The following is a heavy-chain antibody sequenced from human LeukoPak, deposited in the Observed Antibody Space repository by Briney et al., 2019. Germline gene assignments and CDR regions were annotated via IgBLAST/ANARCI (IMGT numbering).Heavy chain of an antibody. J-gene: IGHJ5*02. V-gene: IGHV4-59*01. CDR3: ARSVVAATWWFDP. CDR2: IYYSGST. D-gene: IGHD2-15*01. Sequence: PSETLSLTCTVSGVSISSYYWSWIRQPPGKGLEWIGYIYYSGSTNYNPSLKSRVTISVDTSKNQFSLKLSSVTAADTAVYYCARSVVAATWWFDPWGQGTLVTVSS. CDR1: GVSISSYY.